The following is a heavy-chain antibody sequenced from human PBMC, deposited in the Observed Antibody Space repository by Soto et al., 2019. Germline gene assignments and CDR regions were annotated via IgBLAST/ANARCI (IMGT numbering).Heavy chain of an antibody. CDR3: ARGSYYYGSGSYYNFNWFDP. CDR1: GYTFTSYG. J-gene: IGHJ5*02. CDR2: INAGNGKT. D-gene: IGHD3-10*01. V-gene: IGHV1-3*01. Sequence: ASVKVSCKASGYTFTSYGMHWVRQAPGQRLEWMGWINAGNGKTKYSQKFQGRVTITTDKSTSTAYMELSSLRSEDTAVYYCARGSYYYGSGSYYNFNWFDPWGQGTQVTVSS.